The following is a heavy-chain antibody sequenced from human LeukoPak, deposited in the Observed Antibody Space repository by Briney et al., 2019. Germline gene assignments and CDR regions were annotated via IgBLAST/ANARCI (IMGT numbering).Heavy chain of an antibody. V-gene: IGHV3-15*07. CDR3: NTDGDYGDYVDS. CDR1: GFTFNTYT. D-gene: IGHD4-17*01. CDR2: IKNKIDGGTT. Sequence: GGSLRLSCAASGFTFNTYTMNWVRQAPGKGLEWVGRIKNKIDGGTTDYAAPVKGRFTISRDDSKNTVYLQMNSLKSEDTALYYCNTDGDYGDYVDSWGQGTLVTVSS. J-gene: IGHJ4*02.